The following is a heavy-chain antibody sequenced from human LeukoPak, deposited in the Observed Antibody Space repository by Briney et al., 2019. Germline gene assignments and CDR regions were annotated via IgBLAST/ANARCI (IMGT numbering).Heavy chain of an antibody. CDR1: EFTFSSYA. V-gene: IGHV3-30-3*01. CDR2: ISFDGNNE. D-gene: IGHD6-25*01. CDR3: ANIIRKYTSGYYYFDY. J-gene: IGHJ4*02. Sequence: GGSLRLSCAASEFTFSSYAMHWVRQAPGKGLEWVAGISFDGNNEYYADSVKGRFTISRDNSKNTLYLQMNSLRAEDTAAYYCANIIRKYTSGYYYFDYWGQGTLVTVSS.